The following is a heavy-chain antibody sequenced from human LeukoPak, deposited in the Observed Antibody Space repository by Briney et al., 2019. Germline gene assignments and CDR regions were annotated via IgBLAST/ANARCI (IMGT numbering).Heavy chain of an antibody. CDR3: ARAHMTTVTLGGY. V-gene: IGHV1-2*02. D-gene: IGHD4-11*01. J-gene: IGHJ4*02. CDR2: INPNSGVT. CDR1: GYTLTDYY. Sequence: ASVKVSCKASGYTLTDYYIHWVRQPPGQGLEWMGWINPNSGVTNYAQKFQGRVTLTRDTPISTAYMEVSRLRSDDTAVYYCARAHMTTVTLGGYWGQGSLVTVSS.